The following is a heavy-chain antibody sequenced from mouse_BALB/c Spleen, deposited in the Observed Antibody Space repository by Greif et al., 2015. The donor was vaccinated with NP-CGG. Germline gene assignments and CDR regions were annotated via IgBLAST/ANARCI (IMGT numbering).Heavy chain of an antibody. CDR2: INPSTGYT. V-gene: IGHV1-7*01. CDR1: GYTFTSYW. J-gene: IGHJ2*01. Sequence: QVHVKQSGAELAKPGASVKMSCKASGYTFTSYWMHWVKQRPGQGLEWIGYINPSTGYTEYNQKFKDKATLTADKSSSTAYMQLSSLTSEDSAVYYCAREGLGNYDYWGQGTTLTVSS. CDR3: AREGLGNYDY. D-gene: IGHD2-1*01.